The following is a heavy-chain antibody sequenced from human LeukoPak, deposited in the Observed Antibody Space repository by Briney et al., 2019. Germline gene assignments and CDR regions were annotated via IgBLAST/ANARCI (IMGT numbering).Heavy chain of an antibody. V-gene: IGHV6-1*01. J-gene: IGHJ5*02. CDR2: TYYRSKWYN. D-gene: IGHD3-16*01. Sequence: SQTLSLTCVTSGDSVSSNSATWNWIRQSPSRGLEWLGRTYYRSKWYNDYAVSVKSRISINPDTSKNQFSLQLNSVTPEDTAVYYCARDRRSTFWFDPWGQGTLVTVSS. CDR3: ARDRRSTFWFDP. CDR1: GDSVSSNSAT.